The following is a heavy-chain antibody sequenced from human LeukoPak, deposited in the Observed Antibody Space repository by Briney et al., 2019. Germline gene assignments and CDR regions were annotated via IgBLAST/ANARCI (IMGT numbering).Heavy chain of an antibody. CDR3: ARASRGFGELYRPYNWFDP. CDR1: GGSISSYY. Sequence: PSETLSLTCTVSGGSISSYYWSWIRQPPGKGLEWIGYIYYNGSTNYNPSLKSRVTISVDTSKNQFSLKLSSVTAADTAVYYCARASRGFGELYRPYNWFDPWGQGTLVTVSS. CDR2: IYYNGST. D-gene: IGHD3-10*01. V-gene: IGHV4-59*01. J-gene: IGHJ5*02.